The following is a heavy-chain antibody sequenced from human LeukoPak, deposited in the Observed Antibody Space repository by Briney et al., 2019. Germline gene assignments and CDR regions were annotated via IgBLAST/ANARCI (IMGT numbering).Heavy chain of an antibody. D-gene: IGHD3-10*01. V-gene: IGHV3-23*01. CDR3: AKRDYGSGSYPFDY. J-gene: IGHJ4*02. CDR2: ISGSGGST. CDR1: GFTFSSYA. Sequence: GGSLRLSCAASGFTFSSYAMSWARQAPGKGLEWVSAISGSGGSTYYADSVKGRFTISRDNSKNTLYLQMNSLRAEDTAVYYCAKRDYGSGSYPFDYWGQGTLVTVSS.